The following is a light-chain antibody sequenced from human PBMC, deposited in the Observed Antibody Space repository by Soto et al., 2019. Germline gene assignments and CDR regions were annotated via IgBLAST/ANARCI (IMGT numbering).Light chain of an antibody. CDR1: QSVSSY. J-gene: IGKJ1*01. CDR2: DAS. CDR3: HQCSNWPRT. Sequence: EIVLPQSPATLSLSPGERATLSCRASQSVSSYLAWYQQKPGQAPRLLIYDASNRATGIPARFSGSGSGTDFTLTISRLEPEDFAVYYGHQCSNWPRTCGQGTKVEIK. V-gene: IGKV3-11*01.